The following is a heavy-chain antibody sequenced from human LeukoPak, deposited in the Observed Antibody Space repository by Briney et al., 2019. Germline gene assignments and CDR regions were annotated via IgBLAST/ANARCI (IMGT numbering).Heavy chain of an antibody. Sequence: ASVKVSCKASGYTFTYYYMHWVRQAPGQGLEWMGWINPYSGDTTYAQKFQGRVTMTRDTSITTAYMDLSRLKSDDTAVYYCARASVENTLRIDDYWGQGTLVTVSS. D-gene: IGHD2-15*01. CDR2: INPYSGDT. CDR3: ARASVENTLRIDDY. CDR1: GYTFTYYY. V-gene: IGHV1-2*02. J-gene: IGHJ4*02.